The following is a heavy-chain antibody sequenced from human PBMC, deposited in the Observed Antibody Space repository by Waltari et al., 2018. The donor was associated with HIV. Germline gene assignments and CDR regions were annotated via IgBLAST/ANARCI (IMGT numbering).Heavy chain of an antibody. D-gene: IGHD3-22*01. Sequence: EVQLVESGGGFVKPGGSLRRSCAASGITFRNAWMSWVRQAPGKGLEWVGRIKSGAEGGTTDYAAAVKGRFTISRDDSKHTLYLQIDSLKTEDTAVYYCTTLWYSYDSTDYWGQGTLVTVSS. CDR2: IKSGAEGGTT. CDR3: TTLWYSYDSTDY. J-gene: IGHJ4*02. V-gene: IGHV3-15*01. CDR1: GITFRNAW.